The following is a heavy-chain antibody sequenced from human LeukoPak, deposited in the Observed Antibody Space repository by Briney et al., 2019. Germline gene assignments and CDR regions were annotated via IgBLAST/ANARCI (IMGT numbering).Heavy chain of an antibody. CDR2: IKQDGSDI. V-gene: IGHV3-7*01. CDR1: GFTFNGFW. CDR3: TRDALYGDPSYYYMDV. J-gene: IGHJ6*03. Sequence: GGSLSLSCAASGFTFNGFWMSWVRQAPGKGREWVANIKQDGSDIYYLGSVRGRFTISRDNAMNSLYLQMNSLRAEDTAVYYCTRDALYGDPSYYYMDVWGKGTTVTVSS. D-gene: IGHD4-17*01.